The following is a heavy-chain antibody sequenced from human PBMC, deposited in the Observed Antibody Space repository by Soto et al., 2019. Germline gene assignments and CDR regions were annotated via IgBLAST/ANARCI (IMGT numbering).Heavy chain of an antibody. D-gene: IGHD6-19*01. CDR3: VKDGSSGRPYFYDMDV. CDR1: GFTFSSYG. CDR2: ISYDGSNK. J-gene: IGHJ6*02. V-gene: IGHV3-30*18. Sequence: LRLSCAASGFTFSSYGMHWVRQAPGKGLEWVAVISYDGSNKYYADSVKGRFTISRDNSKNTLYLQMSSLRAEDTAVYYCVKDGSSGRPYFYDMDVWGQGTTVTVSS.